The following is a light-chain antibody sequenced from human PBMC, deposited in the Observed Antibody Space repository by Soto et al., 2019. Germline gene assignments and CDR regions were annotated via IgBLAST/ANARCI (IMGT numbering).Light chain of an antibody. Sequence: IVLTQSPGTLSLSPGERATLSCRASQSVSSSFYLAWYQQKPGQAPRLLMYGATSRATGIPDRFSGSGSGTDFTLTISRLEPEDFAVYYCQQYGSSPLTFGGGTKVDIK. CDR3: QQYGSSPLT. CDR1: QSVSSSFY. V-gene: IGKV3-20*01. CDR2: GAT. J-gene: IGKJ4*01.